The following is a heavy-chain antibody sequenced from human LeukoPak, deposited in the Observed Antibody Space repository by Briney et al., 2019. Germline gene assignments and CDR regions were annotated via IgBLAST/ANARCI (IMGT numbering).Heavy chain of an antibody. J-gene: IGHJ6*04. Sequence: GGFLRLSCAASGFTFSSYSMNWVRQGPGKGLEWVSSISTSSSYIYYADSVKGRFTISRDNAKNSLYLQMNSLRAEDTAVYYCAELGVTMIGGVWGKGTTVTISS. CDR3: AELGVTMIGGV. D-gene: IGHD3-10*02. CDR1: GFTFSSYS. CDR2: ISTSSSYI. V-gene: IGHV3-21*01.